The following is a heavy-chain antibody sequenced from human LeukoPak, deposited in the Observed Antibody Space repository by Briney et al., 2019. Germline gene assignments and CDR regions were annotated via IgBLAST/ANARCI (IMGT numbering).Heavy chain of an antibody. CDR2: IYYSGST. J-gene: IGHJ4*02. CDR3: ARSSVDTTMVINFDY. V-gene: IGHV4-59*01. Sequence: SETLSLTCTVSGGSINSYYWNWIRQPPGKGLEYIGYIYYSGSTNHNPSLKSRVTISVDTSKNQFSLKLSSVTAADTAVYYCARSSVDTTMVINFDYWGQGTLVTVSS. D-gene: IGHD5-18*01. CDR1: GGSINSYY.